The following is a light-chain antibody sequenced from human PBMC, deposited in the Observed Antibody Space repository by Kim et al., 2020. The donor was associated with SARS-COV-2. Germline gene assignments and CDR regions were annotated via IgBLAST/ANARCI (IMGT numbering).Light chain of an antibody. CDR1: PSVSRNY. CDR3: QQYSSSPAT. CDR2: GAS. V-gene: IGKV3-20*01. Sequence: SPGGRATLPCRASPSVSRNYLAWYQQKPGQAPRLLIYGASSRATGIPDRFSGSGSGTDFTLTITRLEPEDFAVYYCQQYSSSPATFGQGTKVDIK. J-gene: IGKJ1*01.